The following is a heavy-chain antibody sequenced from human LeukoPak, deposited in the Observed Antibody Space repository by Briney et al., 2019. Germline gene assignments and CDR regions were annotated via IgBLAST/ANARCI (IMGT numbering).Heavy chain of an antibody. CDR1: GFTFNIFG. V-gene: IGHV3-23*01. Sequence: GGSLRLSCVASGFTFNIFGMGWVRQAPGKGLEWVASFGGGNDIHYAGSVKGRFTGSRDDAKNTVYLQMNSLRAEDTAIYFCAKDATPGNSIWDHFDSWGQGTLVTVSS. J-gene: IGHJ4*02. D-gene: IGHD1-7*01. CDR3: AKDATPGNSIWDHFDS. CDR2: FGGGNDI.